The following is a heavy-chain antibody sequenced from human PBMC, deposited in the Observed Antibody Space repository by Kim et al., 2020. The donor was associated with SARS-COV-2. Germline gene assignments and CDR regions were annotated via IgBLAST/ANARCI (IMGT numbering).Heavy chain of an antibody. D-gene: IGHD3-3*01. CDR3: AKVADYDFWSGYHDS. CDR1: GFTFSSYA. Sequence: GGSLRLSCAASGFTFSSYAMSWVRQAPGKGLEWVSAVSGSGARTYYADSVKGRFTISRDNSKNTLYLQMNSLRAEDTAIYYCAKVADYDFWSGYHDSWGQGTLVTVSS. J-gene: IGHJ4*02. V-gene: IGHV3-23*01. CDR2: VSGSGART.